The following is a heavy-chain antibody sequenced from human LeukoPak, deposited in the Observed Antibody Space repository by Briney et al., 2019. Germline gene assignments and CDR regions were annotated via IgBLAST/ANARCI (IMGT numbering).Heavy chain of an antibody. D-gene: IGHD4-17*01. J-gene: IGHJ5*02. CDR1: GYTFTGYY. Sequence: ASVKVSCKASGYTFTGYYMHWVRQAPGQGLEWMGWINPNSGGTNYAQKFQGRVTMTRDTSISTAYMELSRLRSDDTAVYYCARDDSGDYGWFDPWGQGTLVTVSS. CDR3: ARDDSGDYGWFDP. V-gene: IGHV1-2*02. CDR2: INPNSGGT.